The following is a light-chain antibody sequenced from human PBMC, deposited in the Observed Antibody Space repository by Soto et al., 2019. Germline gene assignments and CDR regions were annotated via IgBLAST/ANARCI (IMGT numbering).Light chain of an antibody. CDR2: DTS. J-gene: IGLJ1*01. CDR3: LLSFSGAGLLYV. CDR1: TGAVTSGHY. V-gene: IGLV7-46*01. Sequence: QAVVTQEPSLTVSPGVTVTLTCGSSTGAVTSGHYPYWFQQKPGQAPRTLIYDTSNKHSWTPARFSGSLLGGKAALTLSDAQLEDEAECYCLLSFSGAGLLYVFGTGTKVTVL.